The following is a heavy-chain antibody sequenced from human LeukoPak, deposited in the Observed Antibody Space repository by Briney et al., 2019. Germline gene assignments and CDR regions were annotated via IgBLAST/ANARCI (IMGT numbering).Heavy chain of an antibody. CDR1: GYTFTSYY. V-gene: IGHV1-46*01. CDR2: INPSGGST. Sequence: GASVKVSCKASGYTFTSYYMHWVRQAPGQGLEWMGIINPSGGSTSYAQKFQGRVTMTRDTSTSTVYMELSSLRSEDTAVYYCARDPYDFWSVVKRGYFDYWGQGTLVTVSS. D-gene: IGHD3-3*01. CDR3: ARDPYDFWSVVKRGYFDY. J-gene: IGHJ4*02.